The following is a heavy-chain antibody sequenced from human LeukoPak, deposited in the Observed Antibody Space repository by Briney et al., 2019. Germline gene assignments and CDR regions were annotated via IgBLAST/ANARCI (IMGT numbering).Heavy chain of an antibody. J-gene: IGHJ4*02. CDR3: ARHSPYSSGWYSALDY. D-gene: IGHD6-19*01. CDR2: IYYSGST. V-gene: IGHV4-59*08. CDR1: GGSISSYY. Sequence: SETLSLTCPVSGGSISSYYWSWIRQPPGKGLEWIGYIYYSGSTNYNPSLKSRVTISVDTSKNQFSLKLSSVTAADTAVYYCARHSPYSSGWYSALDYWGQGTLVTVSS.